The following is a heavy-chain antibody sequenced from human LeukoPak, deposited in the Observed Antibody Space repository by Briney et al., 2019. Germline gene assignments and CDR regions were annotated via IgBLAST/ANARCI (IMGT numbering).Heavy chain of an antibody. CDR2: VYESGSN. D-gene: IGHD3-22*01. CDR1: GGTFSGCNW. Sequence: SGTLCLTCAASGGTFSGCNWWWWVRPPPGKGLEWIGVVYESGSNNYNPSLKSRVTISVDTSKNKFSLKLSSVAAANTAVYQCAKSQGEPHSSSGNWFDPWGQGTRVPVSS. J-gene: IGHJ5*02. CDR3: AKSQGEPHSSSGNWFDP. V-gene: IGHV4-4*02.